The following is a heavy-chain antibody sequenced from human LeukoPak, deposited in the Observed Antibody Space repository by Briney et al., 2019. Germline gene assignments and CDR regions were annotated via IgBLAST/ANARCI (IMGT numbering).Heavy chain of an antibody. J-gene: IGHJ6*03. CDR1: GGSFSGYY. CDR2: INHSGST. V-gene: IGHV4-34*01. Sequence: SETLSLTCAVYGGSFSGYYWSWIRQPPGKGLEWIGEINHSGSTNYNPSLKSRVTISVDTSKNQFSLKLSSVTAADTAVYYCAKDLSYYMDVWGKGTTVTVSS. CDR3: AKDLSYYMDV.